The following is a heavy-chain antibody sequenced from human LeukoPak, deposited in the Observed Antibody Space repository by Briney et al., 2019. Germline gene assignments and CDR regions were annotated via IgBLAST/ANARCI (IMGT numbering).Heavy chain of an antibody. D-gene: IGHD5-18*01. Sequence: GGSLRLSCAASGFTLSSYAMSWVRQAPGKGLEWVSAISGSGGSTYYADSVKGRFTISRDNSKNTLYLQMNSLRAEDTAVYYCATRGYSYDPFDYWGQGTLVTVSS. V-gene: IGHV3-23*01. CDR2: ISGSGGST. CDR1: GFTLSSYA. CDR3: ATRGYSYDPFDY. J-gene: IGHJ4*02.